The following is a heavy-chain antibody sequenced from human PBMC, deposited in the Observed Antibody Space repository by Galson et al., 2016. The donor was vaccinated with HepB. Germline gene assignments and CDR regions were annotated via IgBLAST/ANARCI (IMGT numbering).Heavy chain of an antibody. CDR1: EFTFSTYS. CDR2: IGARSSTI. Sequence: SLRLSCAASEFTFSTYSMNWVRQAPGKGLEWLSYIGARSSTIYYADSVKGRFTISRDNAKNSLYLEMHSLRDEDTAVYYCARDHYYDSSGYLVYYGLDVWGQGTTVIVSS. CDR3: ARDHYYDSSGYLVYYGLDV. V-gene: IGHV3-48*02. J-gene: IGHJ6*02. D-gene: IGHD3-22*01.